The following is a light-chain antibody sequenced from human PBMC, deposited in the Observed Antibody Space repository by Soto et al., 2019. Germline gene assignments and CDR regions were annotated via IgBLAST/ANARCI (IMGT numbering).Light chain of an antibody. Sequence: IQLTQSPSSLSASVGDRVTITCRASQGISSYLAWYQQKPGKAPNLLIYAASTLQSGVPSRFSGSGSGTDFTLTISSLQPEDFASYYCQQLHDYPITFGQGTRLEIK. CDR3: QQLHDYPIT. V-gene: IGKV1-9*01. CDR2: AAS. CDR1: QGISSY. J-gene: IGKJ5*01.